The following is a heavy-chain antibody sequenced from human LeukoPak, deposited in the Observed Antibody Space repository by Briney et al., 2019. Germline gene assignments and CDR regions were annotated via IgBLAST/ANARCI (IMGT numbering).Heavy chain of an antibody. V-gene: IGHV1-8*02. CDR3: ARRYSSSWYDWFDP. J-gene: IGHJ5*02. Sequence: ASVKVSCKASGYTFTSYGISWVRQAPGQGLEWMGWMNPNSGNTGYAQKFQGRVTMTRNTSISTAYMELSSLRSEDTAVYYCARRYSSSWYDWFDPWGQGTLVTVSS. CDR1: GYTFTSYG. D-gene: IGHD6-13*01. CDR2: MNPNSGNT.